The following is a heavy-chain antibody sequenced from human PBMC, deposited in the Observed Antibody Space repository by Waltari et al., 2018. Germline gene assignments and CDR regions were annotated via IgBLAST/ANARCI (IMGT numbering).Heavy chain of an antibody. CDR2: ISSSGSTI. Sequence: EVQLVESGGGLVQPGGSLRLSCAASGFTFSSYEMNWVRQAPGNGLEWVSYISSSGSTIYYADSVKGRFTISRDNAKNSLYLQMNSLRAEDTAVYYCARDQYYGMDVWGQGTTVTVSS. V-gene: IGHV3-48*03. CDR1: GFTFSSYE. CDR3: ARDQYYGMDV. J-gene: IGHJ6*02.